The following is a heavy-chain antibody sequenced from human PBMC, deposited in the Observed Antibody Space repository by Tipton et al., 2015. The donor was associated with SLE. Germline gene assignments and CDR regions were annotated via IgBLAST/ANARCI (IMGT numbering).Heavy chain of an antibody. CDR3: ARVWSGYSSSYFDL. Sequence: TLSLTCAVSGGSITTYHWSWIRQSPGKGLEWIGYFYYSGSTKYNPSLKSRVTMSVDTSKNHFSVKLSSVTAADTAIYYCARVWSGYSSSYFDLWGRGTLVTVSS. D-gene: IGHD3-3*01. J-gene: IGHJ2*01. CDR2: FYYSGST. V-gene: IGHV4-59*01. CDR1: GGSITTYH.